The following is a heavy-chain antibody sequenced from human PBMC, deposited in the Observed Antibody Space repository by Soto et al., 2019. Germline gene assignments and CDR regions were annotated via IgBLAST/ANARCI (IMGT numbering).Heavy chain of an antibody. CDR2: IYYSGSP. J-gene: IGHJ4*02. Sequence: PSETLSLTCTVSGAPITINYWSWIRQAPGKGLEWIGYIYYSGSPYHNPSLESRVSISVDTSDNQFSLKVTSVTAADTGIYYCARHPFGGYAFDSWGQGTLVTVSS. CDR3: ARHPFGGYAFDS. V-gene: IGHV4-59*08. D-gene: IGHD3-16*01. CDR1: GAPITINY.